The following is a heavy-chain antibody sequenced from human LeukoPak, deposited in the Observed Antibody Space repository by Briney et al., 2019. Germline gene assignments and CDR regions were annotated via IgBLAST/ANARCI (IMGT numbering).Heavy chain of an antibody. CDR3: ARDLDPVAGNPWFDP. D-gene: IGHD6-19*01. CDR2: ISSSSSYI. V-gene: IGHV3-21*01. Sequence: GGSLRLSCAASGFTFSSYSMNWVRQAPGKGLEWVSSISSSSSYIYYADSVKGRFTISRDNAKNSLYLQMNGLRAEDTAVYYCARDLDPVAGNPWFDPWGQGTLVTVSS. CDR1: GFTFSSYS. J-gene: IGHJ5*02.